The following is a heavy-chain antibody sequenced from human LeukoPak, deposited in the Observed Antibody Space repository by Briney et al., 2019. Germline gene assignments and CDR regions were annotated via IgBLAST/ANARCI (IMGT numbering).Heavy chain of an antibody. D-gene: IGHD6-13*01. CDR1: GFTFSSYS. CDR3: ATNPAAAAGWFDP. V-gene: IGHV3-21*01. Sequence: GSLRLSCAASGFTFSSYSMNWVRQAPGKGLEWVSSISSSSSYIYYADSVKGRFTISRDNAKNSLYLQMNSLRAEDTAVYYCATNPAAAAGWFDPWGQGTLVTVSS. CDR2: ISSSSSYI. J-gene: IGHJ5*02.